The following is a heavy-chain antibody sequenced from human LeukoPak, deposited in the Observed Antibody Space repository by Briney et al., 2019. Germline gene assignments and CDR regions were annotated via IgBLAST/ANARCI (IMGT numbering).Heavy chain of an antibody. CDR1: GGSFSGYY. J-gene: IGHJ5*02. D-gene: IGHD3-10*01. V-gene: IGHV4-34*01. Sequence: SETLSLTCAVYGGSFSGYYWSWIRQPPGKGLEWIGEINHSGSTNYNPSLKSRVTISVDTSKNQFSLKLSSVTAADTAVYYCARLQSYGSERGEVYFDPWGQGTLVTVSS. CDR3: ARLQSYGSERGEVYFDP. CDR2: INHSGST.